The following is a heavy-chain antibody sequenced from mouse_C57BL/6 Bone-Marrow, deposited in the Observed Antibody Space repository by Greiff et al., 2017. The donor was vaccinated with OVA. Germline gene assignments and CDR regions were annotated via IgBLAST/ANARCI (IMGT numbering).Heavy chain of an antibody. CDR2: INPSNGGT. D-gene: IGHD1-1*01. V-gene: IGHV1-53*01. J-gene: IGHJ4*01. CDR3: ARSLLYYYAMDY. CDR1: GYTFTSYW. Sequence: QVQLQQPGTELVKPGASVKLSCKASGYTFTSYWMPWVKQRPGQGLEWIGNINPSNGGTNYNEKFKSKATLTVDKSSSTAYMQLSSLTSEDSAVYYCARSLLYYYAMDYWGQGTSVTVSS.